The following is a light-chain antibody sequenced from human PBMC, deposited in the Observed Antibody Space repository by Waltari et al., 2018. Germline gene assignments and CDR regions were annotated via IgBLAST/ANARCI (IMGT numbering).Light chain of an antibody. CDR3: QHYDFLPT. J-gene: IGKJ3*01. CDR1: QDISTY. CDR2: DAS. Sequence: DIQITQSPPSLSASVGDRVTSSCQASQDISTYLNWYQHKPGKSPKLLIHDASNLATGVPSRFSGRGSGTVFSFTISSLQPEDFATYYCQHYDFLPTFGPGTKVDV. V-gene: IGKV1-33*01.